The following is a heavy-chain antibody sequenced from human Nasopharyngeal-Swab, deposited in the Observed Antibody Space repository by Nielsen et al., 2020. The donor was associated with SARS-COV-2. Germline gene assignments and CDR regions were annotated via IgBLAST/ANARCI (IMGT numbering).Heavy chain of an antibody. D-gene: IGHD2-2*01. J-gene: IGHJ6*02. CDR2: ISSSSSYI. CDR1: GFTFSSYS. V-gene: IGHV3-21*01. Sequence: GESLQISCAASGFTFSSYSMNWVRQAPGKGLEWVSSISSSSSYIYYADSVKGRFTISRDNAKNSLYLQMNSLRAEDTAVYYCARDQGLLRGYCSSTSCYAPYYYYYYGMDVWGQGTTVTVSS. CDR3: ARDQGLLRGYCSSTSCYAPYYYYYYGMDV.